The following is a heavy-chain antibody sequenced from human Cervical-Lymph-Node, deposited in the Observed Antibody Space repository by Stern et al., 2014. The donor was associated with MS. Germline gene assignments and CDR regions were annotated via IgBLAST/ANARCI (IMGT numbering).Heavy chain of an antibody. Sequence: VQLVESGAEVKKPGASVKVSCKASGYSFRSYGITWVRQAPGQGLEWMGCMPAYNSVIKYAQQFQGRVSMTRDTSTSIAYMELTSLRSDDTAVYYCAREAGGGFGDYLRYWGQGILVTVSS. V-gene: IGHV1-18*01. D-gene: IGHD4-17*01. CDR2: MPAYNSVI. CDR3: AREAGGGFGDYLRY. CDR1: GYSFRSYG. J-gene: IGHJ4*02.